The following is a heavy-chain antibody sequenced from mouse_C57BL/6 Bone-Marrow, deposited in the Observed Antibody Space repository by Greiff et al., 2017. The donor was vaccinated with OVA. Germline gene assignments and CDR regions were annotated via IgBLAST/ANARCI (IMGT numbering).Heavy chain of an antibody. CDR2: ISYDGSN. Sequence: EVKVEESGPGLVKPSQSLSLTCSVTGYSITSGYYWNWIRPFPGNKLEWMGYISYDGSNNYNPSLKNRISITRDTAKNPVFLKLNSVTTENTATYYCAREATDYFDYWGQGTTLTVSS. V-gene: IGHV3-6*01. J-gene: IGHJ2*01. CDR3: AREATDYFDY. D-gene: IGHD6-1*01. CDR1: GYSITSGYY.